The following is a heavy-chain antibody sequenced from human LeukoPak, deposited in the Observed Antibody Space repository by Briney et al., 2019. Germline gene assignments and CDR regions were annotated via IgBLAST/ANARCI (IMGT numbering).Heavy chain of an antibody. V-gene: IGHV4-39*01. Sequence: SETLSLTCTVSGGSISSSSYYWGWIRQPPGKGLEWIGSIYYSGSTYYNPSLKSRVTISVDTSKNQFSLKLSSVTAADTAVYYCARLITAARPHDYWGQGTLVTVSS. D-gene: IGHD6-6*01. J-gene: IGHJ4*02. CDR1: GGSISSSSYY. CDR3: ARLITAARPHDY. CDR2: IYYSGST.